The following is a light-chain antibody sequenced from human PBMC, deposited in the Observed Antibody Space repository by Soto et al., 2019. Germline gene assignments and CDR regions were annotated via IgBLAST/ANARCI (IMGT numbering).Light chain of an antibody. CDR3: QSWDSSLSGVV. J-gene: IGLJ3*02. CDR2: GNT. CDR1: SSNIGTGYD. V-gene: IGLV1-40*01. Sequence: QSVLTQPPSVSGAPGQRVTISCTGSSSNIGTGYDVHWYQQLPGTAPKLLIYGNTNRPSGVPDRFSGSKSGTSASLAIIGLQAEDEADYYCQSWDSSLSGVVFGGGTKVTVL.